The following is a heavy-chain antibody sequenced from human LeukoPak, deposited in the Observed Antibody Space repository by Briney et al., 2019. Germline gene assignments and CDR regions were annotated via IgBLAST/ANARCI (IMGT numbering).Heavy chain of an antibody. D-gene: IGHD2-8*01. CDR1: GFTFSSYG. CDR3: AKDLRPDGVDNFDH. Sequence: GGSLRLSCAASGFTFSSYGMNWVRQAPGKGLQWVANILASGSPTYYADSVKGRFIISRDNSKNTVYLQMNSLRVEDTAIYYCAKDLRPDGVDNFDHWGQGILVTVSS. J-gene: IGHJ4*02. CDR2: ILASGSPT. V-gene: IGHV3-23*01.